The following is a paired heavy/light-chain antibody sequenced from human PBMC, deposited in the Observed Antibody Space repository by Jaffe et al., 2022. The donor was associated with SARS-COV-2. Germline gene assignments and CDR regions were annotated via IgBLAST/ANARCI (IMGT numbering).Light chain of an antibody. Sequence: EIVMTQSPATLSVSPGERATLSCRASQSVGNSLAWYQQKPGQAPRLLIYGASTRATGIPASFTGSGSGTQFTLTISSLQSEDCAVYYCQQYNNWPPYTFGQGTKLEIK. CDR3: QQYNNWPPYT. CDR1: QSVGNS. CDR2: GAS. J-gene: IGKJ2*01. V-gene: IGKV3-15*01.
Heavy chain of an antibody. J-gene: IGHJ3*02. D-gene: IGHD5-18*01. CDR1: GFIFSDYY. V-gene: IGHV3-11*01. Sequence: QVQLVESGGGLVKPGGSLRLSCAASGFIFSDYYMSWIRQAPGKGLEWVSYISASGSTIYYADSVKGRFTISRDNAKNSLYLQMNSLRAEDTAVYYCARDLIYTYGDEEAFDIWGQGTLVTVSS. CDR2: ISASGSTI. CDR3: ARDLIYTYGDEEAFDI.